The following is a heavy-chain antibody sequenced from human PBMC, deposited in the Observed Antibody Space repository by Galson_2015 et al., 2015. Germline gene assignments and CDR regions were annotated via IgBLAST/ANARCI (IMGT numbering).Heavy chain of an antibody. Sequence: SVKVSCKVSGYTLTELSMHWVRRAPGKGLEWMGGFDPEDGETIYAQKIQGRVTMTEDTSTDTAYMELSSLRSEDTAVYYCATTDFWSGDNPFYIWGQGTMVTVSS. CDR3: ATTDFWSGDNPFYI. J-gene: IGHJ3*02. D-gene: IGHD3-3*01. V-gene: IGHV1-24*01. CDR2: FDPEDGET. CDR1: GYTLTELS.